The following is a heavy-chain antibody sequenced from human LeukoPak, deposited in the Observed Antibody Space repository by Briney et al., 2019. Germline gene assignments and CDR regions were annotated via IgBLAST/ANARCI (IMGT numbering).Heavy chain of an antibody. Sequence: SETLSLTCTVSGGSISSSSYYWGWIRQPPGKGLEWIGSIHCGSTNYNPSLKSRVTISVDTSKNQFSLKLSSVTAADTAVYYCARVLTIFGVVNKVYMDVWGKGTTVTVSS. J-gene: IGHJ6*03. CDR3: ARVLTIFGVVNKVYMDV. CDR2: IHCGST. V-gene: IGHV4-39*07. CDR1: GGSISSSSYY. D-gene: IGHD3-3*01.